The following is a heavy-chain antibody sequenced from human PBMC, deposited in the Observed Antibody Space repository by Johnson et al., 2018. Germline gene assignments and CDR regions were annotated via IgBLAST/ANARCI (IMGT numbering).Heavy chain of an antibody. CDR2: IWFDGSHR. CDR3: ARELIAARHLDH. CDR1: GFTFSDYG. D-gene: IGHD6-6*01. Sequence: QVQLVESGGGVVQPGRSLRLSCAASGFTFSDYGMHWVRQAPGKGLEWVAVIWFDGSHRYHADSVKGRFTVSRDNSENTLFLQMDSLSADDTAVYYCARELIAARHLDHWGQGTLVTVSS. J-gene: IGHJ4*02. V-gene: IGHV3-33*01.